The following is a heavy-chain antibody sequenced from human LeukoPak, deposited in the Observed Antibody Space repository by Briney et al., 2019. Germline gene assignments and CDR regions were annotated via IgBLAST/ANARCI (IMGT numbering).Heavy chain of an antibody. CDR1: GFTFRDAW. CDR2: IKSKTYGETT. CDR3: TIEGGTIAAAVFQH. Sequence: GGSLRLSCAASGFTFRDAWLSWVRQAPGKGLEWVGRIKSKTYGETTDYAAAVKGRFTISRDESKNTLYLQMNSLKPEDTAVYYCTIEGGTIAAAVFQHWGQGTLVTVSS. J-gene: IGHJ1*01. V-gene: IGHV3-15*01. D-gene: IGHD6-13*01.